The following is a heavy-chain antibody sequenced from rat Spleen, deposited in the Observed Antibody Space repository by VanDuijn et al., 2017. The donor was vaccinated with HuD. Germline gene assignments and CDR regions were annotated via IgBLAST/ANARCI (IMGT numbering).Heavy chain of an antibody. CDR1: GFTFSNFD. CDR3: VIQDTSGYSNWFAY. Sequence: EVQLVESGGGLVQPGRSLKLSCTASGFTFSNFDMAWVRQAPTKGLEWVTSISPSGVTYYRDSVKGRFTVARENAESTLYLLMDSLRSEDKATYYGVIQDTSGYSNWFAYWGQGTLVTVSS. V-gene: IGHV5-25*01. D-gene: IGHD4-3*01. CDR2: ISPSGVT. J-gene: IGHJ3*01.